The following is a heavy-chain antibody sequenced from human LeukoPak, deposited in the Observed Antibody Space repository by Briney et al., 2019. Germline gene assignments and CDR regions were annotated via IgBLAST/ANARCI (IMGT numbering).Heavy chain of an antibody. CDR3: ASGSYLAFDT. CDR1: GGTFSSYT. D-gene: IGHD1-26*01. Sequence: ASVKVSCKASGGTFSSYTISWVRQAPGQGLEWMGRIIPIFGTTNYAQKFQGRVTITTDESTSTAYMELSSLRSEDTAVYYCASGSYLAFDTWGQGTMVTVSS. V-gene: IGHV1-69*05. CDR2: IIPIFGTT. J-gene: IGHJ3*02.